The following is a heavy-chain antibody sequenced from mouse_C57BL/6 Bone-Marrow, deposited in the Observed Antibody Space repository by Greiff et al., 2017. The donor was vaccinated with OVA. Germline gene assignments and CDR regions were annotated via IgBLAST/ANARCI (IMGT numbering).Heavy chain of an antibody. CDR3: ARWGN. Sequence: QVQLQQPGAELVMPGASVKLSCKASGYTFTSYWMHWVKQRPGQGLEWIGEIDPSDSYTNYNQKFKGKSTLTVDKSSSTAYMELSSLTCESAAVCYCARWGNWGQGTTLTVSS. J-gene: IGHJ2*01. V-gene: IGHV1-69*01. CDR2: IDPSDSYT. CDR1: GYTFTSYW.